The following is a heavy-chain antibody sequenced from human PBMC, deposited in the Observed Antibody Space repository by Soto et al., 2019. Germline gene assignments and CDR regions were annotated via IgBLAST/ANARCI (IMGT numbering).Heavy chain of an antibody. CDR2: ISSNGGTT. CDR1: GFTFSTYA. V-gene: IGHV3-64*01. Sequence: EVQLVESGGGLVQPGGSLRLSCAASGFTFSTYAMQWVRQSPGKGLEFVSSISSNGGTTNYAYSVKGRFTISRDNSRDTLYLQMGSLRPEDMAVYYCARDGRAMNDYWGQGTLVNVSS. CDR3: ARDGRAMNDY. D-gene: IGHD5-18*01. J-gene: IGHJ4*02.